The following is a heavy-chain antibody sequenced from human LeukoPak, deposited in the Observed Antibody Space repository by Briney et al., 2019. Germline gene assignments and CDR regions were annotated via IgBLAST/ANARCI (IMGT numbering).Heavy chain of an antibody. CDR2: IYYSRST. V-gene: IGHV4-59*08. CDR3: ARHVSSYYGSFDY. J-gene: IGHJ4*02. Sequence: SETLSLTCTVSGGSISSYYWSWIRQPPGKGLEWIGYIYYSRSTNYNPSLKSRVTISVDTSKNQFSLKLSSVTAADTAVYYCARHVSSYYGSFDYWGQGTLVTVSS. D-gene: IGHD3-10*01. CDR1: GGSISSYY.